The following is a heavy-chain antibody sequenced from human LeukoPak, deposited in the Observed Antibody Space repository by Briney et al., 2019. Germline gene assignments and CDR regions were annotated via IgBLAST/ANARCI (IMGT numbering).Heavy chain of an antibody. CDR1: GFTFSSYA. CDR2: FSGRGGST. D-gene: IGHD6-13*01. V-gene: IGHV3-23*01. CDR3: AKPDSSSWYPEYFQH. J-gene: IGHJ1*01. Sequence: PGGSLRLSCAASGFTFSSYAMSWVRQAPGKGLEWVSAFSGRGGSTYYADSVKGRFTISRDNSKTTLYLQMNSLRAEDTAVYYCAKPDSSSWYPEYFQHWGQGTLVTVSS.